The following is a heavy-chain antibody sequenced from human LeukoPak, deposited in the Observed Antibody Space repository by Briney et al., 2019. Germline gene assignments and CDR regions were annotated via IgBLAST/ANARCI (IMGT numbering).Heavy chain of an antibody. V-gene: IGHV3-7*03. CDR3: ARGAGAIDD. J-gene: IGHJ4*02. CDR1: GFTFSSFW. D-gene: IGHD3-10*01. Sequence: HPGGSLRLSCAVSGFTFSSFWMTWVRQAPGKGLEWGANIKQDGREKYYVDSVKGRFTISRDNAKNSLYLEMNSLRVEDTAVYHCARGAGAIDDWGQGILVIVSS. CDR2: IKQDGREK.